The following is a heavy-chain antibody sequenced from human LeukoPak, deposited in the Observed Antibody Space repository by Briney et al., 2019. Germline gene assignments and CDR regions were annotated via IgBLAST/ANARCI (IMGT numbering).Heavy chain of an antibody. V-gene: IGHV4-59*08. D-gene: IGHD1-26*01. Sequence: SETLSLTCTVSGGSISSYYWSRIRQPPGKGLEWIGYIYYSGSTNYNPSLKSRVTISVDTSKNQFSLKLSSVTAADTAVYYCARSYSGSFLYWGQGSLVTVSS. CDR2: IYYSGST. CDR3: ARSYSGSFLY. J-gene: IGHJ4*02. CDR1: GGSISSYY.